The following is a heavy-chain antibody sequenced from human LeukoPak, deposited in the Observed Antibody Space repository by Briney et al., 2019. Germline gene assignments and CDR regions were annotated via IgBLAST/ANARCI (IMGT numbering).Heavy chain of an antibody. J-gene: IGHJ4*02. CDR3: ARFDISSCFDY. D-gene: IGHD6-13*01. Sequence: ASVKVSCKASGYIFTGYYMHWARQAPGLGLEWMGRINPNNADTRYAQKFQGRVTMTRDTSISTAYMEVSSLRSDDTAVYYCARFDISSCFDYWGQGTLVTVSS. CDR2: INPNNADT. CDR1: GYIFTGYY. V-gene: IGHV1-2*02.